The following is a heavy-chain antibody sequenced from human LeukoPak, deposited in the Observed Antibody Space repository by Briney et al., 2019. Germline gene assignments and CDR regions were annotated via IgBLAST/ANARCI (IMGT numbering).Heavy chain of an antibody. Sequence: GGSLRLSCAASGFTFSSYGMHWVRQAPGKGLEWVAVISYDGSNKYYADSVKGRFTISRDNSKNTLYLQMNSLRAEDTAVYYCASVYYYYYMDVWGKGTTVTVSS. J-gene: IGHJ6*03. CDR2: ISYDGSNK. CDR3: ASVYYYYYMDV. V-gene: IGHV3-30*03. CDR1: GFTFSSYG.